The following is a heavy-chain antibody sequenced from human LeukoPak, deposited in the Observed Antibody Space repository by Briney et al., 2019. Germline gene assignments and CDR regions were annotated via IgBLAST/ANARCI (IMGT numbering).Heavy chain of an antibody. J-gene: IGHJ4*02. V-gene: IGHV4-59*12. CDR2: IYYSGST. CDR1: GGSINNYY. Sequence: LSETLSLTCTVSGGSINNYYWGWIRQPPGKGLEWIGYIYYSGSTNYNPSLKSRVTISVDTSKNQFSLKLSSVTAADTAVYYCARSLWFRGDFDYWGQGTLVTVSS. CDR3: ARSLWFRGDFDY. D-gene: IGHD3-10*01.